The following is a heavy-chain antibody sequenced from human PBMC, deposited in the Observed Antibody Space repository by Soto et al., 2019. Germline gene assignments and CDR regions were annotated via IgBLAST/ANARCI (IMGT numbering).Heavy chain of an antibody. V-gene: IGHV3-21*01. CDR2: ISSSSSYI. CDR1: GFTFSSYS. J-gene: IGHJ5*02. D-gene: IGHD3-10*01. Sequence: PGGSLRLSCAASGFTFSSYSMNWVRQAPGKGLEWVSSISSSSSYIYYADSVKGRFTISRDNAKNSLYLQMNSLRAEDTAVYYCARDIYYYGSGSYPFDPWGQGTLVTVSS. CDR3: ARDIYYYGSGSYPFDP.